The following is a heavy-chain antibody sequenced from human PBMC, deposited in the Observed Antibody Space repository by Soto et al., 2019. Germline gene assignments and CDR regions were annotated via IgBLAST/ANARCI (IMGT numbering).Heavy chain of an antibody. D-gene: IGHD5-12*01. Sequence: PGGSLRLSCAASGFTLSSYWMHWVRQAPGKGLVWISRINIDGSSTSYADSVKGRFTISRDNAKNTLYLQVNSLRVEDTAVYYCARSRDGYNFVGDCWGQGTLVTVSS. CDR3: ARSRDGYNFVGDC. J-gene: IGHJ4*02. V-gene: IGHV3-74*01. CDR1: GFTLSSYW. CDR2: INIDGSST.